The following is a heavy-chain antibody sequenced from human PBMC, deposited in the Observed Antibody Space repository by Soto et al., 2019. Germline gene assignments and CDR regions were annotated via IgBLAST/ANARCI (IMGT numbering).Heavy chain of an antibody. V-gene: IGHV3-7*01. CDR2: IKQDGSEK. CDR1: GFTFSSYW. CDR3: ARERVGYCSSTSCYEDYYYYMDV. Sequence: EVQLVESGGGLVQPGGSLRLSCAASGFTFSSYWMSWVRQAPGKGLEWVANIKQDGSEKYYADSVKGRFTISRDNAKNSLYLQMNSLRAEDTAVYYCARERVGYCSSTSCYEDYYYYMDVWGKGTTVTVSS. J-gene: IGHJ6*03. D-gene: IGHD2-2*01.